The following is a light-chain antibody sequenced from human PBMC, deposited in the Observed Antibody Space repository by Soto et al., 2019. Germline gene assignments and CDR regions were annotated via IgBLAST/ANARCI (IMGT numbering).Light chain of an antibody. Sequence: EIVLTQSPGTLSLSPGERATLSCRASQSVSSGYLAWYQQKPGQAPRLLIYGASSRATGIPDRFSGSGSGTDFTLTISGLEPEDFAVYYCQQCVTSPLTFGGGTKVEIK. CDR3: QQCVTSPLT. CDR1: QSVSSGY. J-gene: IGKJ4*01. V-gene: IGKV3-20*01. CDR2: GAS.